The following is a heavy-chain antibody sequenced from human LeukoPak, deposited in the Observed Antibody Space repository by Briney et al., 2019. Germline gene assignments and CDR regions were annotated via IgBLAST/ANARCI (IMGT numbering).Heavy chain of an antibody. Sequence: SETLSLTCTVSGGSISTHFWSWVRQTAGQGLEWIGRVYPDGGPNYNPPLESRVAMSRDTSKNQFSLSLSSVPAADTAVYYCTRGLHTSLPFHWGQGIRVTVSA. CDR1: GGSISTHF. D-gene: IGHD2/OR15-2a*01. CDR2: VYPDGGP. V-gene: IGHV4-4*07. CDR3: TRGLHTSLPFH. J-gene: IGHJ4*02.